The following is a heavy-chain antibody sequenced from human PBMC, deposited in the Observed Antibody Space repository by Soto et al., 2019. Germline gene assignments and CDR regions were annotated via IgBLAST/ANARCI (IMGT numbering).Heavy chain of an antibody. J-gene: IGHJ3*02. CDR3: ARGDYDFWSGYGQGHDAFDI. D-gene: IGHD3-3*01. CDR1: GGSISSGGYY. CDR2: IYYSGST. V-gene: IGHV4-31*03. Sequence: SETLSLTCTVSGGSISSGGYYWSWIRQHPGKGLEWIGYIYYSGSTYYNPSLKSRVTISVDTSKNQFSLKLSSVTAADTAVYYCARGDYDFWSGYGQGHDAFDIWGQGTMVTVSS.